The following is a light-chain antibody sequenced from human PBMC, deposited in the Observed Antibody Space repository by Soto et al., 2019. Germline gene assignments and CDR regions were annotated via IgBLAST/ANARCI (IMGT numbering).Light chain of an antibody. CDR3: TSYTSSNTPV. CDR1: SSDVGGYNY. Sequence: QSALTQPASVYGSPGQSITISCTGTSSDVGGYNYVSWYQQHPGKAPKLMIYEVNNRPSGVSNRFSGSKSGNTASLTISGLQAEDEADYYCTSYTSSNTPVFGGGTKLTVL. J-gene: IGLJ3*02. V-gene: IGLV2-14*01. CDR2: EVN.